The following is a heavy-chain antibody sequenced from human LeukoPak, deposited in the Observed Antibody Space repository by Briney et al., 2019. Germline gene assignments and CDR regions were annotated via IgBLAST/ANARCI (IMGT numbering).Heavy chain of an antibody. D-gene: IGHD3-10*01. CDR2: IYHSGST. CDR3: ASYKAGLFDY. V-gene: IGHV4-59*12. CDR1: GGSISSYY. Sequence: SETLSLTCTVSGGSISSYYWSWIRQPPGKGLEWIGEIYHSGSTNYNPSLKSRVTISVDKSKNQFSLKLSSVTAADTAVYYCASYKAGLFDYWGQGTLVTVSS. J-gene: IGHJ4*02.